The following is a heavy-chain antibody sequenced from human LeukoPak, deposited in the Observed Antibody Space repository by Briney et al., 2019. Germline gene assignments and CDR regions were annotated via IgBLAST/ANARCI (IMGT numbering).Heavy chain of an antibody. CDR1: GGSISSYY. CDR2: IHYSGST. Sequence: PSETLSLTCTVSGGSISSYYWSWIRQPPGKGLEWIGYIHYSGSTNYNPSLKSRVTISVDTSKNQFSLKLSSVTAADTAVYYCARDNMEVVRGPYGMDVWGQGTTVTVSS. J-gene: IGHJ6*02. CDR3: ARDNMEVVRGPYGMDV. V-gene: IGHV4-59*01. D-gene: IGHD3-10*01.